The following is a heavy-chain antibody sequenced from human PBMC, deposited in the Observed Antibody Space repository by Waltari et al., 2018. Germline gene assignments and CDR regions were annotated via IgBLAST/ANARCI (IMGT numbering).Heavy chain of an antibody. CDR3: ARVAAAGYFDY. CDR1: GYTFTSYY. V-gene: IGHV1-46*01. CDR2: SNPSGGST. D-gene: IGHD6-13*01. Sequence: QVQLVQSGAEVKKPGASVKVSCKASGYTFTSYYMHWVRQAPGQGLEWMGRSNPSGGSTSYAQKFQGRVTMTRDTSTSTVYMELSSLRSEDTAVYYCARVAAAGYFDYWGQGTLVTVSS. J-gene: IGHJ4*02.